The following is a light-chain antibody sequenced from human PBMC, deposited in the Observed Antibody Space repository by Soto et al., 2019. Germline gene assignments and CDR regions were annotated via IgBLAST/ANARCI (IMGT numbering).Light chain of an antibody. Sequence: IVMTQSTATRAVCPCETAARSCRASHSAGNFLAWYQQKPGQAPRLLIYYISTRATGIPARFSGSGSGTEFTLTINSLQSEDSAVYYCQQHNQWPITFGQGTRLEI. CDR3: QQHNQWPIT. CDR2: YIS. CDR1: HSAGNF. J-gene: IGKJ5*01. V-gene: IGKV3D-15*01.